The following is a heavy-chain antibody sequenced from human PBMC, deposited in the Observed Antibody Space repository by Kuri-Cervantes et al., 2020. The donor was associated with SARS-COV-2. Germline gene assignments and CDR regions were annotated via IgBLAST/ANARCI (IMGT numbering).Heavy chain of an antibody. V-gene: IGHV3-23*01. J-gene: IGHJ4*02. CDR3: AKKFESSGIAAAGTEMYFDY. CDR2: ISGSGGST. Sequence: GGSLRLSCTASGFAFSSYAMSWVRQAPGKGLEWVSAISGSGGSTYYADSVKGRFTISGDNSKNTLYLQMNSLRAEDTAVYYCAKKFESSGIAAAGTEMYFDYWGQGTLVTVSS. CDR1: GFAFSSYA. D-gene: IGHD6-13*01.